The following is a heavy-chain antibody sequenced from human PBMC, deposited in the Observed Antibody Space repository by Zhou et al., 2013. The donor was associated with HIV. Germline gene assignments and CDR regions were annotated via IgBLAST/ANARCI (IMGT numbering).Heavy chain of an antibody. J-gene: IGHJ6*03. CDR2: IIPILGIA. Sequence: QVQLVQSGAEVKKPGSSVKVSCKASGGTFSSYAISWVRQAPGQGLEWMGRIIPILGIANYAQKFQGRVTITADKSTSTAYMELSSLRSEDTAVYYCARIPTTTAGYYYYYMDVWGKGTTVTVSS. D-gene: IGHD4-17*01. V-gene: IGHV1-69*04. CDR3: ARIPTTTAGYYYYYMDV. CDR1: GGTFSSYA.